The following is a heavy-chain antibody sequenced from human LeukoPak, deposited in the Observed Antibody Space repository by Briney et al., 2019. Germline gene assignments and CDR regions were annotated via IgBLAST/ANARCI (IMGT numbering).Heavy chain of an antibody. V-gene: IGHV4-59*12. Sequence: PSETLSLTCSVSVGSIRGYYWSWVRQPPGKGLEWIGYIYYSGTTTYSPSLKSRATLSLDTSKKQISLNLSSVTAADTAVYYCTSIPYYSDDFIYFDFWGQGIQVTVAS. J-gene: IGHJ4*02. CDR3: TSIPYYSDDFIYFDF. D-gene: IGHD3-22*01. CDR1: VGSIRGYY. CDR2: IYYSGTT.